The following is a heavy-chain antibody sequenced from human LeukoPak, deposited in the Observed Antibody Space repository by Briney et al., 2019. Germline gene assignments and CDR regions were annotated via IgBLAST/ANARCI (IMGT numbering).Heavy chain of an antibody. J-gene: IGHJ4*02. V-gene: IGHV4-39*01. CDR2: VRYSGKT. D-gene: IGHD3-22*01. CDR1: GGSISSSSDY. CDR3: ARHYYDSSGSRRDYYFDY. Sequence: SETLSLTCTVSGGSISSSSDYWGWFRQPPGKGLERIGSVRYSGKTYYNPFLKSRLTMSVDTSKSQFSLKLSSVTAADTAVYFCARHYYDSSGSRRDYYFDYWGQGTLVTVSS.